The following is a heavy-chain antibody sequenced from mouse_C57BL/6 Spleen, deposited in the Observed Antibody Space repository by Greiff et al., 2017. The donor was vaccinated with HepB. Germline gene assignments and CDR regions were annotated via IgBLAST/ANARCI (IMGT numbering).Heavy chain of an antibody. CDR3: ARGGQFITTVVDY. CDR2: IHPNSGST. Sequence: VQLQQSGAELVKPGASVKLSCKASGYTFTSYWMHWVKQRPGQGLAWIGMIHPNSGSTNYNEKFKSKATLTVDKSSSTAYMQLSSLTSEDSAVYYCARGGQFITTVVDYWGQGTTLTVSS. J-gene: IGHJ2*01. CDR1: GYTFTSYW. D-gene: IGHD1-1*01. V-gene: IGHV1-64*01.